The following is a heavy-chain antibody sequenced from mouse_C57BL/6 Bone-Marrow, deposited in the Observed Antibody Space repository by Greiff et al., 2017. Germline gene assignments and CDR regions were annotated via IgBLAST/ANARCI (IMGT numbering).Heavy chain of an antibody. CDR1: GYAFSSYW. Sequence: QVQLQQSGAELVKPGASVKISCKASGYAFSSYWLNWVKQRPGKGLEWIGQIYPGDGDTNYNGKFKGKATLTADKSSSTAYMQLSSLTSEDSAVYFCAIKELRPYFDVWGTGTTVTVSS. CDR2: IYPGDGDT. V-gene: IGHV1-80*01. J-gene: IGHJ1*03. D-gene: IGHD1-1*01. CDR3: AIKELRPYFDV.